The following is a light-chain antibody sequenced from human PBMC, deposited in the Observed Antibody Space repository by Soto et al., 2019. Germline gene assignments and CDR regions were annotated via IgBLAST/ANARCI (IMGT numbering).Light chain of an antibody. CDR1: QSVSSK. V-gene: IGKV3-15*01. CDR2: RAS. CDR3: QQYNNWPRT. J-gene: IGKJ3*01. Sequence: EIVLTQSPATLSVSPGERATLSCRASQSVSSKLAWYQQRPGQAPRLLIYRASTRATGIPARFSGSGSGTEFTLTISSLQSEDFAVYYCQQYNNWPRTFGPGTKVDVK.